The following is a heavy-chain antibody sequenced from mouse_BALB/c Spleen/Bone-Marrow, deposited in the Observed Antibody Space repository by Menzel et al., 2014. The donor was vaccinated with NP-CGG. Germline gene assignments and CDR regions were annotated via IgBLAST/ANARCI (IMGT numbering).Heavy chain of an antibody. CDR3: TAGLSDDYPLSAMDY. D-gene: IGHD2-3*01. V-gene: IGHV14-4*02. CDR2: IDPENGDP. CDR1: GFNIEDYY. Sequence: EVQLQQSGADLVRSGASVKLSCTASGFNIEDYYMHWVKQRPEQGLEWIGWIDPENGDPEYAPKFQGKATMTADTSSNAAFPQVTSLTSADTPVYCCTAGLSDDYPLSAMDYWGQGTPVTVSS. J-gene: IGHJ4*01.